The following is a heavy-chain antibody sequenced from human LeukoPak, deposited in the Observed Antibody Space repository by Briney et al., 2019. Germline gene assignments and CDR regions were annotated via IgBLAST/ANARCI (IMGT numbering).Heavy chain of an antibody. Sequence: VSVKVSCSASGYTFTPFAINWVGQVPGQSLEWLGWINACNVNTKYSLKFQGRVTITRDTTASTAYMELSSLRSEDTAVYYCARGPYQLSLLAGYYYYYGMDVWGQGTTVTVSS. CDR2: INACNVNT. CDR1: GYTFTPFA. J-gene: IGHJ6*02. V-gene: IGHV1-3*01. CDR3: ARGPYQLSLLAGYYYYYGMDV. D-gene: IGHD2-2*01.